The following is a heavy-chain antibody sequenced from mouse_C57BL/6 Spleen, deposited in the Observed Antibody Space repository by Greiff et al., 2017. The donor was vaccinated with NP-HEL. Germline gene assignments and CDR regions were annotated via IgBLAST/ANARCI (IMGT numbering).Heavy chain of an antibody. J-gene: IGHJ2*01. Sequence: DVKLVESGGGLVKPGGSLKLSCAASGFTFSDYGMHWVRQAPEKGLEWVAYISSGSSTIYYADTVKGRFTISRDNAKNTLFLQMTSLRSEDTAMYYCARPGYYGSSSFDYWGQGTTLTVSS. CDR2: ISSGSSTI. CDR3: ARPGYYGSSSFDY. D-gene: IGHD1-1*01. CDR1: GFTFSDYG. V-gene: IGHV5-17*01.